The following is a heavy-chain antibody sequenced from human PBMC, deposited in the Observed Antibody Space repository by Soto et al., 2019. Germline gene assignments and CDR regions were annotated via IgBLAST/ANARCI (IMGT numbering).Heavy chain of an antibody. CDR2: IKQDGSEK. CDR1: GFTFSSYW. V-gene: IGHV3-7*01. Sequence: PVGSLRLSCAASGFTFSSYWMSWVRQAPGKGLEWVANIKQDGSEKYYVDSVKGRFTISRDNAKNSLYLQMNSLRAEDTAVYYCARSTLWFGELANYYYYGMDVWGQGTTVTVSS. CDR3: ARSTLWFGELANYYYYGMDV. D-gene: IGHD3-10*01. J-gene: IGHJ6*02.